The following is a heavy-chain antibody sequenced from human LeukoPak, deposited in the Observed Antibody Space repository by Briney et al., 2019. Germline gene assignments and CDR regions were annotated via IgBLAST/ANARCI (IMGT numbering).Heavy chain of an antibody. CDR1: GGSFSGYY. Sequence: PSETLSLTCAVYGGSFSGYYWSWIRQPPGKGLEWIGEINHSGSTNYNPSPKSRVTISVDTSKNQFSLKLSSVTAADTAVYYCARGRKLGCSGGSCYSRDYWGQGTLVTVSS. CDR2: INHSGST. J-gene: IGHJ4*02. D-gene: IGHD2-15*01. CDR3: ARGRKLGCSGGSCYSRDY. V-gene: IGHV4-34*01.